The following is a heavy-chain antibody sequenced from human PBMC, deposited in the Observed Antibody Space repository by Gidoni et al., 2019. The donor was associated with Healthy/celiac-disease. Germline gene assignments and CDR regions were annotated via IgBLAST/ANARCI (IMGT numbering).Heavy chain of an antibody. CDR3: ARDVGSGSYSAPNDY. V-gene: IGHV3-21*01. Sequence: EVQLVESGGGLVKPGGSLRLSCAASGFTFSSYSMNWVRQAPGKGLEWVSSISSSSSYIYYADSVKGRFTISRDNAKNSLYLQMNSLRAEDTAVYYCARDVGSGSYSAPNDYWGQGTLVTVSS. CDR2: ISSSSSYI. D-gene: IGHD3-10*01. J-gene: IGHJ4*02. CDR1: GFTFSSYS.